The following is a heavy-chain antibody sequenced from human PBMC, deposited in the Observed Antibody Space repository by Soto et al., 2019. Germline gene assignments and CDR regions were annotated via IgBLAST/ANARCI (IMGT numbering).Heavy chain of an antibody. Sequence: GGSLRLSCAASGFTFSSYAMHWVRQAPGKGLEYVSAISSNGGSTYYANSVKGRFTISRDNSKNTLYLQMGSLRAEDMAVYYCARIGYPDPYYYYYYYMDVLGKATTVTVYS. D-gene: IGHD5-18*01. CDR2: ISSNGGST. CDR1: GFTFSSYA. J-gene: IGHJ6*03. V-gene: IGHV3-64*01. CDR3: ARIGYPDPYYYYYYYMDV.